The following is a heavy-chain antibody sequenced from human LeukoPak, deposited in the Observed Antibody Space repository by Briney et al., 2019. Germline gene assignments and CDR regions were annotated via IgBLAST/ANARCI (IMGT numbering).Heavy chain of an antibody. CDR3: AKGTAAEEVYYFDY. J-gene: IGHJ4*02. CDR1: GFTFRNYA. CDR2: ISGSGGST. D-gene: IGHD6-13*01. Sequence: QAGGSLRLSCAASGFTFRNYAMTWVRQAPGKGLEWVSAISGSGGSTHYADSVKGRFTISRDNFKNTLYLQMNSPRAEDTAVYYCAKGTAAEEVYYFDYWGQGTLVTVSS. V-gene: IGHV3-23*01.